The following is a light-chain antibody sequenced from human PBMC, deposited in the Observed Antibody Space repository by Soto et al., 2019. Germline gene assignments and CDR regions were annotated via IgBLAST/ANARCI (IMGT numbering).Light chain of an antibody. CDR2: GAS. CDR1: QSIRYY. V-gene: IGKV1-5*01. CDR3: QHHNRYSQT. J-gene: IGKJ1*01. Sequence: DIQLTQSPPTLSASVGDRVTITCRASQSIRYYLAWYQQMPGKAPKLLIYGASSLQSGVPSRFIGSGSGTEFTLTISSLQPDDFATYFCQHHNRYSQTFGQGTKVEIK.